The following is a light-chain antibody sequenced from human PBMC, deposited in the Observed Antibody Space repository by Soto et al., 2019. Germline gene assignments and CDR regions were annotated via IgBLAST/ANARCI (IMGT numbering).Light chain of an antibody. V-gene: IGKV1-5*03. J-gene: IGKJ4*01. CDR1: QSISSR. CDR2: KAS. CDR3: QQFNVYPLT. Sequence: DSQMTQSPSTLSASVGDRVTITCRASQSISSRLAWYQQKPGKVPKLLIYKASSLESGVPSRFSGIASGTEFTLIISNLQPADFATYYCQQFNVYPLTFGGGTKVEIK.